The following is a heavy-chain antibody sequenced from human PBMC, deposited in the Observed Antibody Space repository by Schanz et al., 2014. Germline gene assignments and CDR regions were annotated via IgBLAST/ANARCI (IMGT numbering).Heavy chain of an antibody. V-gene: IGHV1-46*01. CDR2: INPYDDTI. J-gene: IGHJ3*01. D-gene: IGHD3-9*01. CDR1: NYIFTKYY. Sequence: QVQLVQSGAEVKKPGASVKLSCKASNYIFTKYYIHCVRQAPGQGLEWMGLINPYDDTIDYAKKFQGRFTMPTDTSTTTVYMELRGLRSDDTAVYYCARETTIITGGAFDVWGRGTMVTVSS. CDR3: ARETTIITGGAFDV.